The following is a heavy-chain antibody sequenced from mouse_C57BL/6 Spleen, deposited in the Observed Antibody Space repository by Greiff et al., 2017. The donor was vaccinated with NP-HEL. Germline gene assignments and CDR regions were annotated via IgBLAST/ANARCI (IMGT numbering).Heavy chain of an antibody. CDR1: GFNIKNTS. V-gene: IGHV14-3*01. CDR2: IDPAPGNT. D-gene: IGHD3-2*02. CDR3: ARGSSGYVRSFAD. J-gene: IGHJ3*01. Sequence: EVQLQQSVAELVRPGASVKLSCTASGFNIKNTSMHWVKQRPEQGLEWIGRIDPAPGNTKYAPKFQGKATITADTSSNTAYLQLSSLTSEDTAIYYCARGSSGYVRSFADWGQGTLVTVSA.